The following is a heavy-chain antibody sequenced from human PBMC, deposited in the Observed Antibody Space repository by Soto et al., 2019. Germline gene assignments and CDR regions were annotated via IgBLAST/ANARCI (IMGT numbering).Heavy chain of an antibody. D-gene: IGHD5-18*01. CDR2: IYYSGST. Sequence: SETLSLTCPVSGGSVSSGSYYWSWIRQPPGKGLEWIGYIYYSGSTNYNPSLKSRVTISVDTSKNQFSLKLSSVTAADTAVYYCARHYYSYGFIDYWGQGTLVTVSS. J-gene: IGHJ4*02. V-gene: IGHV4-61*01. CDR1: GGSVSSGSYY. CDR3: ARHYYSYGFIDY.